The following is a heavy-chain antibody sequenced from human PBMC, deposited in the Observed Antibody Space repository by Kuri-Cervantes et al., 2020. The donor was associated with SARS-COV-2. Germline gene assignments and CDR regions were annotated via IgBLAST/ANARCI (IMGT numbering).Heavy chain of an antibody. D-gene: IGHD3-3*01. V-gene: IGHV2-70*12. CDR3: AHRPPGFWSGYFDY. Sequence: SGPTLVKPTQTLTLTCTFSGFSLSTSGMRASWIRQPPGKALEWLARIDWDDDKFYSTSLKTRLTISKDTSKNQVVLTMTNMDPVDTATYYCAHRPPGFWSGYFDYWGQGTLVTVSS. CDR1: GFSLSTSGMR. CDR2: IDWDDDK. J-gene: IGHJ4*02.